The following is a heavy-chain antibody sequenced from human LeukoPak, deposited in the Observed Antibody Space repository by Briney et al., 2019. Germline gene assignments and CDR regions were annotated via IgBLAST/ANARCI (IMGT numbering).Heavy chain of an antibody. CDR2: IYYGGST. V-gene: IGHV4-59*01. D-gene: IGHD6-13*01. CDR1: GGSISSYY. J-gene: IGHJ4*02. CDR3: ARSIAAAGTDY. Sequence: SETLSLTCTVSGGSISSYYWSWIRQPPGKGLEWIGYIYYGGSTNYNPSLKSRVTISVDTSKNQFSLKLSSVTAADTAVYYCARSIAAAGTDYWGQGTLVTVSS.